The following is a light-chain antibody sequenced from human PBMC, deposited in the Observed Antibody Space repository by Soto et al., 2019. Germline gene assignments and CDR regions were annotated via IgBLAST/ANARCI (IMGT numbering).Light chain of an antibody. CDR1: SSNIGNNY. CDR3: GTRDCSLSPHV. J-gene: IGLJ1*01. Sequence: HSALAEPPSVSAAPGQQITISCSGSSSNIGNNYVPQYRQLPGTATEPLIYDINKRPSGIADRFCGCKSGTRATLGITGLQTGDEAYYYCGTRDCSLSPHVFGTGTKVTGL. CDR2: DIN. V-gene: IGLV1-51*01.